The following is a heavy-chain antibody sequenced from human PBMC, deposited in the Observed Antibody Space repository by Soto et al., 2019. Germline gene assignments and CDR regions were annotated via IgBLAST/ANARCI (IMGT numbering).Heavy chain of an antibody. D-gene: IGHD1-7*01. J-gene: IGHJ6*02. CDR2: IYPGDSDT. V-gene: IGHV5-51*01. CDR3: AIHNGTTTGMDV. CDR1: GYSFTTYW. Sequence: GESLKISCQGSGYSFTTYWIAWVRQMPGKGLEWMGIIYPGDSDTRYSPSFQGQVTMSADKSISTAYLQWSSLKASDTAIYYCAIHNGTTTGMDVSGQLITVTVCS.